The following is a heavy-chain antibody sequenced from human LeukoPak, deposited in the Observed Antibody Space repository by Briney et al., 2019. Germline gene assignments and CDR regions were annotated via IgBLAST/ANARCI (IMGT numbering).Heavy chain of an antibody. CDR2: IYTSGST. V-gene: IGHV4-4*07. CDR1: GGSISSYY. J-gene: IGHJ4*02. D-gene: IGHD2-15*01. CDR3: ARDEWGGTYFDY. Sequence: SETLSLTCTVSGGSISSYYWIWIRQPAGKGLECIGRIYTSGSTNYNPSLKSRVTMTVDTSKNQFSLKLSSVAAADTAVYYCARDEWGGTYFDYWGQGTLVTVSS.